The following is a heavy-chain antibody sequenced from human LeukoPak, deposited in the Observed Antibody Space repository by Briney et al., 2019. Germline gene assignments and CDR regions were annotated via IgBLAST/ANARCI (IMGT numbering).Heavy chain of an antibody. J-gene: IGHJ4*02. V-gene: IGHV3-23*01. CDR2: ISISGSKT. D-gene: IGHD4-17*01. CDR3: ANEIRPNDY. CDR1: EFDFSSHA. Sequence: PVGSLRLSCAASEFDFSSHAMTSGRQSAGPRLEWVSAISISGSKTYYADSVKGRFTISRDNSKNTLYLQMNSLRAEDTAVYYCANEIRPNDYWGQGTQVTVSS.